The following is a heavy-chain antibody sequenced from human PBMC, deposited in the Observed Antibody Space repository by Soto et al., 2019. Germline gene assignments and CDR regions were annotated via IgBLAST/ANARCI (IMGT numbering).Heavy chain of an antibody. D-gene: IGHD3-22*01. J-gene: IGHJ4*02. Sequence: SVKVSCKASGFTFTSSAVQWVRQARGQRLEWIGWIVVGSGNTNYAQKFQERVTITRDMSTSTAYMELSSLRSEDTAVYYCAAYTYYYDSSGFMVPYYFDYWGQGTLVTVSS. CDR3: AAYTYYYDSSGFMVPYYFDY. CDR2: IVVGSGNT. CDR1: GFTFTSSA. V-gene: IGHV1-58*01.